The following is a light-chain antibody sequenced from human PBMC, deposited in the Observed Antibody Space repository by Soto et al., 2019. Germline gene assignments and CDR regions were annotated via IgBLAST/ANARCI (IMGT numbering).Light chain of an antibody. V-gene: IGLV2-14*01. CDR3: SSYTSSSTLVV. Sequence: QSALTQSPSASGSPGQSVAISCTGTSSDVGGYNYVSWYQQHPGKAPKLMIYEVSNRPSGVSNRFSGSKSGNTASLTISGLQAEDEADYYCSSYTSSSTLVVFGGGTKVTVL. CDR2: EVS. J-gene: IGLJ2*01. CDR1: SSDVGGYNY.